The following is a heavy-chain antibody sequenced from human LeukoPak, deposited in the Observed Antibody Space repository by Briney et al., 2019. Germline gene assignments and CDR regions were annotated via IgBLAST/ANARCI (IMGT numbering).Heavy chain of an antibody. J-gene: IGHJ6*02. CDR3: ARGDIVVVPAAMGPPYYYGMDV. D-gene: IGHD2-2*01. V-gene: IGHV4-34*01. Sequence: PSETLSLTCAVYGGSFSGYYWSWIRQPPGKGLEWIGEINHSGSTNYNPSLKSRVTISVDTSKNQFSLKLSSVTAADTAVYYCARGDIVVVPAAMGPPYYYGMDVWGQGTTVTVSS. CDR2: INHSGST. CDR1: GGSFSGYY.